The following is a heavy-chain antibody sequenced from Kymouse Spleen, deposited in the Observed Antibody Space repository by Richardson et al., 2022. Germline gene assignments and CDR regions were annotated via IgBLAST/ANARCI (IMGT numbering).Heavy chain of an antibody. Sequence: EVQLVESGGGLVQPGGSLRLSCAASGFTFSSYAMSWVRQAPGKGLEWVSAISGSGGSTYYADSVKGRFTISRDNSKNTLYLQMNSLRAEDTAVYYCAKDRVTMVRGDYYYYGMDVWGQGTTVTVSS. D-gene: IGHD3-10*01. CDR2: ISGSGGST. J-gene: IGHJ6*02. CDR1: GFTFSSYA. V-gene: IGHV3-23*04. CDR3: AKDRVTMVRGDYYYYGMDV.